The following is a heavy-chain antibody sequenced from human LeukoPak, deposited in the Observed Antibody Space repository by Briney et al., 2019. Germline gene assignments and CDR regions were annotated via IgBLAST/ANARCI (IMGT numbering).Heavy chain of an antibody. D-gene: IGHD5-18*01. CDR1: GFTFSSYG. CDR3: AKEWIQLWFLDY. Sequence: GGSLRLSCAASGFTFSSYGMHWVRQAPGKGLEWVAFIRYDGSNKYYADSVKGRFTISRDNSKNTLYLQMNSLRAEDTAVYYCAKEWIQLWFLDYWGQGILVTVSS. CDR2: IRYDGSNK. J-gene: IGHJ4*02. V-gene: IGHV3-30*02.